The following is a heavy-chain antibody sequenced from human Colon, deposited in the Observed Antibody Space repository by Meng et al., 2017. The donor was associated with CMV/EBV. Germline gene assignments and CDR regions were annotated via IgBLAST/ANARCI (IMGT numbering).Heavy chain of an antibody. D-gene: IGHD1-7*01. CDR2: INWNGGST. J-gene: IGHJ6*02. CDR3: ARDHNWNYEATYYYGMDV. V-gene: IGHV3-20*04. Sequence: GESLKISCAASGFTFDDYGMSWVRQAPGKGLEWVSGINWNGGSTGYADSVKGRFTISRDNSKNTLYLQMNSLRAEDTAIYYCARDHNWNYEATYYYGMDVWGQGTTVTVSS. CDR1: GFTFDDYG.